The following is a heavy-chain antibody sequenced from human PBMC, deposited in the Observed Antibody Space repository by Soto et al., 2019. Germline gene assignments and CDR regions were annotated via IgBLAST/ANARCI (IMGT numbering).Heavy chain of an antibody. CDR3: AREGFDY. J-gene: IGHJ4*02. CDR1: GFTFSSYA. Sequence: GGSLRLSCAASGFTFSSYAMHWVRHAPGKGLEWVAVISYDGSNKYYADSVKGRFTISRDNSKNTLYLQMNSLRAEDTAVYYCAREGFDYWGQGTLVTVSS. CDR2: ISYDGSNK. V-gene: IGHV3-30-3*01.